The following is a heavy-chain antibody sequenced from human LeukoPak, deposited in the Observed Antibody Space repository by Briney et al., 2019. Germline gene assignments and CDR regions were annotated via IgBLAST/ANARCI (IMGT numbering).Heavy chain of an antibody. J-gene: IGHJ4*02. CDR3: ARAASLDY. CDR2: IYYSGTT. CDR1: GGSIGNFY. Sequence: SETLSLTCTVSGGSIGNFYWNWIRQSPGKGLEWIGYIYYSGTTNYNPSLKSRVTISLGMSSNQFSPRLDSVTAADTAVYYCARAASLDYWGQGILVTVSS. D-gene: IGHD2-2*01. V-gene: IGHV4-59*01.